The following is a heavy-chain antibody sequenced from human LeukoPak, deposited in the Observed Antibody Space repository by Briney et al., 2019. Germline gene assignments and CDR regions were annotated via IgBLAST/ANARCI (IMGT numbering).Heavy chain of an antibody. CDR1: GFTFSGYA. V-gene: IGHV3-23*01. Sequence: PGGSLRLSCAASGFTFSGYAMSWVRQAPGKGLEWVSAISGSGGSTYYADSVKGRFTISRDNSKNTLYLQMNSLRAEDTAVYYCAKDDLPHQQPESGGYWGQGTLVTVSS. J-gene: IGHJ4*02. CDR2: ISGSGGST. CDR3: AKDDLPHQQPESGGY. D-gene: IGHD6-13*01.